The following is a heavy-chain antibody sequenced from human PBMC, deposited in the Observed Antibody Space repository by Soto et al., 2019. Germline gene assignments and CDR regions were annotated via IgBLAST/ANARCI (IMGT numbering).Heavy chain of an antibody. V-gene: IGHV1-46*01. CDR2: INPSSGST. D-gene: IGHD5-12*01. Sequence: GASVKVSCKASGYTSTTYYMHWVRQAPGQGLEWMGIINPSSGSTSYAQRFQGRVTMTRDTSTSTVYMDLSSLRSEDTAVYYCARDRGRWLQFAYFDYWGQGTLVTVSS. CDR1: GYTSTTYY. CDR3: ARDRGRWLQFAYFDY. J-gene: IGHJ4*02.